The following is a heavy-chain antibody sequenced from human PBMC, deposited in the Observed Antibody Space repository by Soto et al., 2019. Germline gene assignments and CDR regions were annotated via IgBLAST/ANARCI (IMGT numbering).Heavy chain of an antibody. J-gene: IGHJ2*01. Sequence: GGSLRLSCAASGFTFSNYWMSWVRQAPGKGLEWVANIKQDGSEKNYKDSVKGRLTISRDNAKNSLSLQMNSLRAEDTAVYYCARRATISAGYFDLWGRGTLVTVSS. CDR3: ARRATISAGYFDL. V-gene: IGHV3-7*01. CDR1: GFTFSNYW. D-gene: IGHD1-26*01. CDR2: IKQDGSEK.